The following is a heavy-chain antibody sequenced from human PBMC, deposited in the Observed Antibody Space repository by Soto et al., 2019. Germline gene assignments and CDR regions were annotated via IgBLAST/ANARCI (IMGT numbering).Heavy chain of an antibody. D-gene: IGHD3-10*01. CDR3: TRAGGSYYFDF. CDR2: IKPDGSDQ. Sequence: EVQLVESGGGLVLPGGSLRLSCAASGFTFSSLWMSWVRQAPGKGLEWVANIKPDGSDQYYVDSVKGRFTISRDNARNSLYLLMNSLRGDDTAVYYCTRAGGSYYFDFWGQGTLVTVSA. CDR1: GFTFSSLW. V-gene: IGHV3-7*01. J-gene: IGHJ4*02.